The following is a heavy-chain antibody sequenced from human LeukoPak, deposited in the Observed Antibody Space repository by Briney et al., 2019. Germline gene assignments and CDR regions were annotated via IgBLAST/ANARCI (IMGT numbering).Heavy chain of an antibody. Sequence: PGRSLRLSCAASGFAFSSYAMHWVRQAPGKGLEWVAVISYDGSNKYYADSVKGRFTISRDNSKNTLYLQMNSLRAEDTAVYYCAKVADWNYGDYWGQGTLVTVSS. CDR2: ISYDGSNK. J-gene: IGHJ4*02. CDR3: AKVADWNYGDY. D-gene: IGHD1-7*01. V-gene: IGHV3-30-3*01. CDR1: GFAFSSYA.